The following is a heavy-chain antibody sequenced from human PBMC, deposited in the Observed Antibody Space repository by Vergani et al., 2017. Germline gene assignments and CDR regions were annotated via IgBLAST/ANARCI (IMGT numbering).Heavy chain of an antibody. D-gene: IGHD2-2*01. J-gene: IGHJ4*02. CDR3: ARGTRKGVVPAAIPNFDY. V-gene: IGHV1-2*02. CDR1: GYTFTGYY. CDR2: INPNSGGT. Sequence: QVQLVQSGAEVKKPGASVKVSCKASGYTFTGYYMHWVRQAPGQGLEWRGWINPNSGGTNYAQKFQGRVTMTRDTASSTAYMSLSRLRSADTAVYFCARGTRKGVVPAAIPNFDYWGQGTLVTVSS.